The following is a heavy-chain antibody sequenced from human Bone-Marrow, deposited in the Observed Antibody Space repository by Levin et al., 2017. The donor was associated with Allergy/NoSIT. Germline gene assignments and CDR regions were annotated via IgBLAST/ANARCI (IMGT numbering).Heavy chain of an antibody. D-gene: IGHD3-10*01. CDR2: MFYGGNT. Sequence: PSETLSLTCSVSGDSVTSGSYYCGWVRQPPGKGLEWIGSMFYGGNTYHNPSLKSRLTISLDTSKNQFSLKLTSVTAADTAVYFCFYGSGSYSLFDNWAQGTHVTVSS. CDR1: GDSVTSGSYY. V-gene: IGHV4-39*01. J-gene: IGHJ4*02. CDR3: FYGSGSYSLFDN.